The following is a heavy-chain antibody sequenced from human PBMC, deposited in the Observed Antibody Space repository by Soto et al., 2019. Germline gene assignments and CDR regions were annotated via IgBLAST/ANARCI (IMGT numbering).Heavy chain of an antibody. CDR2: IKQDGSEK. J-gene: IGHJ6*02. Sequence: GGSLRLSCAASGFTFSSYWMSWVRQAPGKGLEWVANIKQDGSEKYYVDSVKGRFTISRDNAKNSLYLQMNSLRAEDTAVYYCARDGLDCSSTSCYGIPYYYYGMDVWGQGTTVTVSS. V-gene: IGHV3-7*05. CDR3: ARDGLDCSSTSCYGIPYYYYGMDV. CDR1: GFTFSSYW. D-gene: IGHD2-2*01.